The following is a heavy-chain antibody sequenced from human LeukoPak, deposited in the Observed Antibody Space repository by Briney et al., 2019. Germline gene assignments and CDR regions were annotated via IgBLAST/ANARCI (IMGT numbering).Heavy chain of an antibody. CDR3: ARQIASAGTAGFDF. D-gene: IGHD6-13*01. CDR1: GGSISSCY. V-gene: IGHV4-4*07. CDR2: IYSTGNT. Sequence: PSETLSLTCTVSGGSISSCYGSWIRHPAGKGREGVGRIYSTGNTNYNTSLKSRVTMSVDTSKNQFSLRLKSVTAADTAVYYCARQIASAGTAGFDFWGQGALVTVSS. J-gene: IGHJ4*02.